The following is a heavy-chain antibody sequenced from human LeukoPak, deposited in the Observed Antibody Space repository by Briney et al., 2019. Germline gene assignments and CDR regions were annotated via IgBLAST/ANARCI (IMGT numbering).Heavy chain of an antibody. V-gene: IGHV3-23*01. J-gene: IGHJ5*02. Sequence: GGSLRLSCAASGFAFSSYAMSWVRQAPGKGLEWVSAISGSGGSTYYADSVKGRFTISRDNSKNTLYLQMNSLRAEDTAVYYCARLQATVTSNWFDPWGQGTLVTVSS. CDR1: GFAFSSYA. D-gene: IGHD4-17*01. CDR3: ARLQATVTSNWFDP. CDR2: ISGSGGST.